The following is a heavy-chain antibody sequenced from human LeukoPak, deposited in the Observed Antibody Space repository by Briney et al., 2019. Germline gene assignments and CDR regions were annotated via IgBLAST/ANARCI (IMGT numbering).Heavy chain of an antibody. CDR3: ARDVTSWYLNNWFDP. CDR2: IYTSGST. D-gene: IGHD6-13*01. Sequence: SETLSLTCTVSGGSISSYYWSWIRQPAGKGLEWIGRIYTSGSTNYNPSLKSRVTMSVDTPKNQFSLKLSSVTAADTAVYYCARDVTSWYLNNWFDPWGQGTLVTVSS. V-gene: IGHV4-4*07. CDR1: GGSISSYY. J-gene: IGHJ5*02.